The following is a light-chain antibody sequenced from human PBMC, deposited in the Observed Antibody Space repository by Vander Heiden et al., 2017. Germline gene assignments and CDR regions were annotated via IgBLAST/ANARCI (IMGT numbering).Light chain of an antibody. CDR2: GAS. J-gene: IGKJ4*01. Sequence: DPVTITCRASQNVGSYLNWYQHKPGKAPNLLIYGASSLQSGVPSRFSGSGSGTDFTLTISSLQPEDFATYYCQQTDNMPLTFGGGTKVGIK. CDR1: QNVGSY. CDR3: QQTDNMPLT. V-gene: IGKV1-39*01.